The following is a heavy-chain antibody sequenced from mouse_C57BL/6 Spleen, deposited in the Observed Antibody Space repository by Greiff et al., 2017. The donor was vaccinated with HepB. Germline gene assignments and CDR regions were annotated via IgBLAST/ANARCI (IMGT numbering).Heavy chain of an antibody. V-gene: IGHV3-6*01. D-gene: IGHD2-3*01. CDR3: ARGGGYYCFDY. Sequence: DVKLVESGPGLVKPSQSLSLTCSVTGYSITSGYYWNWIRQFPGNKLEWMGYISYDGSDNYNPSLKNRISITRDTSKNQFFLKLNSVTTEDTATYYCARGGGYYCFDYWGQGTTLTVSS. J-gene: IGHJ2*01. CDR1: GYSITSGYY. CDR2: ISYDGSD.